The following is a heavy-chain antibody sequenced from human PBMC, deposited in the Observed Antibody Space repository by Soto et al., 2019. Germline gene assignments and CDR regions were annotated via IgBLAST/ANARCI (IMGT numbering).Heavy chain of an antibody. J-gene: IGHJ5*02. Sequence: QVQLQESGPGLVKPSETLSLTCTVSGGSISSYYWSWIRQPPGKGLEWIGYIYYSGSTNYNPSLKSRVTISVDTSKNQFSLKQSSVTAADTAVYYCARDLKTTVTTRGNWFDPWGQGTLVTVSS. V-gene: IGHV4-59*01. CDR1: GGSISSYY. CDR2: IYYSGST. D-gene: IGHD4-17*01. CDR3: ARDLKTTVTTRGNWFDP.